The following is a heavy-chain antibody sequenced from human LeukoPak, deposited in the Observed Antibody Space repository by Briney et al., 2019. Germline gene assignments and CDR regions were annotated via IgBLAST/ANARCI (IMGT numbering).Heavy chain of an antibody. J-gene: IGHJ4*02. Sequence: PGGSLRLSCAASGFTFSSNYMSWVRQAPGKGLEWVSVIYSGGSTYYADSVKGRFTISRDNSKNTLFLQMNSLRAEDTAVYYCARSSIVTGYCSSASCPYYFDSWGQGTLVTVSS. CDR1: GFTFSSNY. D-gene: IGHD2-2*01. V-gene: IGHV3-66*01. CDR3: ARSSIVTGYCSSASCPYYFDS. CDR2: IYSGGST.